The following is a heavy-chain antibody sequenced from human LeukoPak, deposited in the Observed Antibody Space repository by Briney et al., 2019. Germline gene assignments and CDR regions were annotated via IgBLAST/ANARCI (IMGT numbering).Heavy chain of an antibody. J-gene: IGHJ4*02. D-gene: IGHD3-22*01. CDR1: GYTFTSYG. CDR2: ISAYNGNT. Sequence: ASVKVSCKASGYTFTSYGISWVRQAPGQGLEWMGWISAYNGNTNYAQKFQGRVTITADKSTSTAYMELSSLRSEDTAVYYCASSYDSGYYLYYFDYWGQGTLVTVSS. CDR3: ASSYDSGYYLYYFDY. V-gene: IGHV1-18*01.